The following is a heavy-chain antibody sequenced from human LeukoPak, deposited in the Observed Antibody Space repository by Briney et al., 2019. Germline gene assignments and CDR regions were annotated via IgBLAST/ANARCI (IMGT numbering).Heavy chain of an antibody. J-gene: IGHJ6*02. D-gene: IGHD4-17*01. CDR2: IYYSGTT. V-gene: IGHV4-59*01. CDR3: AREDPQTTVPEGMDV. Sequence: SEILSLTCTVSGGSISYYYWSWLRQSPGKGLEWIGYIYYSGTTNYNPSLKSRVTISVDTSKNQFSLQLRSVTAADTAVYYCAREDPQTTVPEGMDVWGQGTTVTVSS. CDR1: GGSISYYY.